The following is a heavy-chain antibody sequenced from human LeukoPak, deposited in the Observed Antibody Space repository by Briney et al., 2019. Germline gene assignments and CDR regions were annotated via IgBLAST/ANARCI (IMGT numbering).Heavy chain of an antibody. CDR1: GGSISSYY. Sequence: KSSETLSLTCTVSGGSISSYYWSWIRQPAGKGLEWIGRIYTSGSTNYNPSLRSRVTMSVDTSKNQFSLKLSSVTAADTAVYYCARARSYYDSSGYYENYFDYWGQGTLVTVSS. CDR3: ARARSYYDSSGYYENYFDY. D-gene: IGHD3-22*01. J-gene: IGHJ4*02. CDR2: IYTSGST. V-gene: IGHV4-4*07.